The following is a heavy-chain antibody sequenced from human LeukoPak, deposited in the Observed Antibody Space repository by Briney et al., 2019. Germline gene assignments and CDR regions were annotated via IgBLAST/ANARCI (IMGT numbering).Heavy chain of an antibody. CDR2: ISGTGGNT. V-gene: IGHV3-23*01. CDR1: GFTFSNYA. D-gene: IGHD2-2*02. CDR3: AKQGAYTTPDHSDY. Sequence: GGSLRLSCAASGFTFSNYAMSWVRQAPGKGLEWVSTISGTGGNTYYADSVKGRSTISKNISQSTLYLQMNSLRADDTAVYYCAKQGAYTTPDHSDYWGQGTLVTVSS. J-gene: IGHJ4*02.